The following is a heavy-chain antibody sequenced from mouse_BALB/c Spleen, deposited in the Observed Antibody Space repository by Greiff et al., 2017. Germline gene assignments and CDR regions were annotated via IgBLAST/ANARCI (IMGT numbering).Heavy chain of an antibody. D-gene: IGHD2-14*01. V-gene: IGHV1-4*01. J-gene: IGHJ4*01. CDR1: GYTFTSYT. CDR2: INPSSGYT. CDR3: ARVDRYEDAMDY. Sequence: QVQLKQSGAELARPGASVKMSCKASGYTFTSYTMHWVKQRPGQGLEWIGYINPSSGYTNYNQKFKDKATLTADKSSSTAYMQLSSLTSEDSAVYYCARVDRYEDAMDYWGQGTSVTVSS.